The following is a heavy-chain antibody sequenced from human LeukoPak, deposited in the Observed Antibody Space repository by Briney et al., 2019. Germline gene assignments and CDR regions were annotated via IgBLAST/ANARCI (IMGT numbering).Heavy chain of an antibody. CDR3: AKDRIYADGLWDFDY. Sequence: GGSLRLSCTASGFTFSTYTMSWVSQAPGEGLKWVSGILTSGGTYYADSVKGRFTISRDNSKNTLYLQMSSLRADDTAVYYCAKDRIYADGLWDFDYWGQGTLVTVSS. J-gene: IGHJ4*02. CDR2: ILTSGGT. D-gene: IGHD3-10*01. CDR1: GFTFSTYT. V-gene: IGHV3-23*01.